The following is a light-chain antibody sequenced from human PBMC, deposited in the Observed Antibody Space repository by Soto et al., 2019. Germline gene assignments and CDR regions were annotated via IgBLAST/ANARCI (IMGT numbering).Light chain of an antibody. CDR1: SSDVGNYNF. CDR3: SSYSDTHTRV. J-gene: IGLJ1*01. V-gene: IGLV2-14*01. Sequence: QSVLTQPASVSGSPGQSITISCTGTSSDVGNYNFVSWYQQHPDKAPKLIIHDVSNRPSGVSNRFSGSKSGNTASLTISGLQTDDGADYYCSSYSDTHTRVFGTGTKLTVL. CDR2: DVS.